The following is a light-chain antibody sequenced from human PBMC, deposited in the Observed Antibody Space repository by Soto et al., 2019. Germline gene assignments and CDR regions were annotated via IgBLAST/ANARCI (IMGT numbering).Light chain of an antibody. V-gene: IGLV2-14*01. Sequence: QSALTQPASVSGSPGQSITISCTGTSSDVGGYNYVSWYQHHPGKAPKLMIYEVSNRPSGVSNRFSGSKSGNTASLTISWLQAEDEADYYCSSSTSSSPLVFGTGTKLTVL. J-gene: IGLJ1*01. CDR2: EVS. CDR1: SSDVGGYNY. CDR3: SSSTSSSPLV.